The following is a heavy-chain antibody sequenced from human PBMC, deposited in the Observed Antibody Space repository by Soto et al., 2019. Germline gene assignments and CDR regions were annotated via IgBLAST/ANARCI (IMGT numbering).Heavy chain of an antibody. J-gene: IGHJ4*02. V-gene: IGHV4-59*01. CDR2: IYYSGST. CDR1: GGSISSYY. Sequence: SETLSLTCTVSGGSISSYYWSWIRQPPGKGLEWIGYIYYSGSTNYNPSLKSRVTISVDTSKNQFSLKLSSVTAADTAVYYCARDLGYCSGGSCYSRGFFDYWGQGTLVTVSS. CDR3: ARDLGYCSGGSCYSRGFFDY. D-gene: IGHD2-15*01.